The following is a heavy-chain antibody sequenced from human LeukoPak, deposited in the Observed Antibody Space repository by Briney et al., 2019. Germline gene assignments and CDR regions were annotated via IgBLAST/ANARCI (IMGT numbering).Heavy chain of an antibody. CDR3: ARLSGATTDYYYYMDV. Sequence: GASVKVSCKTSGYTFINSYMHWVRQARGQGLEWMGWINPNSGGTNYAQKFQGRVTMTRDTSISTAYMELSRPRSDDTAVYYCARLSGATTDYYYYMDVWGKGTTVTISS. CDR1: GYTFINSY. V-gene: IGHV1-2*02. CDR2: INPNSGGT. J-gene: IGHJ6*03. D-gene: IGHD1-26*01.